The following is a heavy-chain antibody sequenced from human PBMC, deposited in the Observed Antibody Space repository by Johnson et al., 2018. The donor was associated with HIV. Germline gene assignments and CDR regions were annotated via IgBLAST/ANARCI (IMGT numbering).Heavy chain of an antibody. CDR3: ARDRLSSSYYNDAFDI. CDR2: IFSDGTT. CDR1: GFTFSSYD. J-gene: IGHJ3*02. V-gene: IGHV3-66*02. Sequence: VQLVESGGGVVQPGRSLRLSCAASGFTFSSYDMHWVRQATGKGLEWVSVIFSDGTTYYAGSVKGRFTISRDNSKNTLYLQMNSRRSEDTAVYYCARDRLSSSYYNDAFDIWGQETMVTVSS. D-gene: IGHD2-2*02.